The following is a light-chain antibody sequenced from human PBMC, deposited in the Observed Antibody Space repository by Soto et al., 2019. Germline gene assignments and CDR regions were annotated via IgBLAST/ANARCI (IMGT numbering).Light chain of an antibody. CDR1: QSVNSN. CDR3: QQYDNWPPRT. CDR2: GAS. Sequence: EIVMTQSPATLSVSPGERATLSCRASQSVNSNLAWYQQRPGQAPRLLIYGASIRATGIPARFSGSGSGTEFTLTINSLQSEDFALYYCQQYDNWPPRTFGQETKVEIK. J-gene: IGKJ1*01. V-gene: IGKV3-15*01.